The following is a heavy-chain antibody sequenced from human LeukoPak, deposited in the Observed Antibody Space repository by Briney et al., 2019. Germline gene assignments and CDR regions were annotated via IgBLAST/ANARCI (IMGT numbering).Heavy chain of an antibody. D-gene: IGHD6-19*01. J-gene: IGHJ4*02. V-gene: IGHV4-31*03. Sequence: SETLSLTCTVSGGSISSSSYYWGWIRQPPGKGLEWIGYIYYSGSTYYNPSLKSRVTISVDTSKNQFSLKLSSVTAADTAVYYCARGADPYYFDYWGQGTLVTVSS. CDR3: ARGADPYYFDY. CDR2: IYYSGST. CDR1: GGSISSSSYY.